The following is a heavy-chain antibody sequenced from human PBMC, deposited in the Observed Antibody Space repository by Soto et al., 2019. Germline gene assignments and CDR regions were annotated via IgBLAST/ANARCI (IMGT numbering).Heavy chain of an antibody. D-gene: IGHD6-13*01. V-gene: IGHV3-21*01. CDR3: ARFGLAAAGTDY. CDR2: ISSSSSYI. J-gene: IGHJ4*02. CDR1: GFTFSSYS. Sequence: EVQLVESGGGLVKPGGSLRLSCAASGFTFSSYSMNWVRQAPGKGLEWVSSISSSSSYIYYADSVKGRFTISRDNAKNSQYLQMNSLRAEDTAVYYCARFGLAAAGTDYWGQGTLVTVSS.